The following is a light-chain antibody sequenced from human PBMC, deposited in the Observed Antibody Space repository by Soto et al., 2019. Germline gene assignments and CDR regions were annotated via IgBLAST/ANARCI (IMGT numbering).Light chain of an antibody. V-gene: IGKV1-39*01. CDR2: AAS. Sequence: DIQMTQSPSSVSASVGDRITITCRASQTLNNYLTWFQQKPGKAPKVLIYAASTLQSGVPSRFSGSGSGAEFTLTISSLQPEDFATYYCQQSFSPLLTFGGGTKVDNK. CDR1: QTLNNY. J-gene: IGKJ4*01. CDR3: QQSFSPLLT.